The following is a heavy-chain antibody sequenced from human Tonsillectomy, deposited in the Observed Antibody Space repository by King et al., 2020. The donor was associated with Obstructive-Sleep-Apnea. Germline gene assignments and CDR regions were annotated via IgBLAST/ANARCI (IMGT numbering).Heavy chain of an antibody. CDR1: GGSFSGYY. J-gene: IGHJ4*02. D-gene: IGHD2-15*01. CDR3: ARVLGYCSGGSCYTFDY. CDR2: INHSGRT. Sequence: VQLQQWGAGLLKPSETLSLTCAVYGGSFSGYYWSWIRQPPGKGLEWIGEINHSGRTNYNPSLKSRVTISVDTSKNQFSLKLSSVTAADTAVYYCARVLGYCSGGSCYTFDYWGQGTLVTVSS. V-gene: IGHV4-34*01.